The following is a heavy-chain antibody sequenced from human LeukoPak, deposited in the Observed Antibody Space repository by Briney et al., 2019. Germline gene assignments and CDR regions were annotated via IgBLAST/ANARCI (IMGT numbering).Heavy chain of an antibody. J-gene: IGHJ4*02. D-gene: IGHD3-22*01. CDR2: IYYTGRT. CDR3: ARASYYDSSGYWAYFDY. V-gene: IGHV4-30-4*08. CDR1: GDSISSGDYD. Sequence: SETLSLTCTVSGDSISSGDYDWAWIRQPPGKGLEWIGNIYYTGRTSYNPSLKSRLNMSVDTSESYFSLILTSVTAADTAVYYCARASYYDSSGYWAYFDYWGQGTLVTVSS.